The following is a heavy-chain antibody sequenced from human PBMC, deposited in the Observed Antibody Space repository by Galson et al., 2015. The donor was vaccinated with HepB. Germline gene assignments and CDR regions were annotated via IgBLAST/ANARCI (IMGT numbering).Heavy chain of an antibody. CDR2: INPSGGTT. J-gene: IGHJ4*02. V-gene: IGHV1-46*01. Sequence: YTFTGYYMHWVRQAPGQGLEWMGIINPSGGTTSYAQKFQGRVTMTRDTSTRTVYMELSSLRSDDTAVYYCARGGYSKNDFDYWGQGTLVTVSS. CDR3: ARGGYSKNDFDY. D-gene: IGHD4-11*01. CDR1: YTFTGYY.